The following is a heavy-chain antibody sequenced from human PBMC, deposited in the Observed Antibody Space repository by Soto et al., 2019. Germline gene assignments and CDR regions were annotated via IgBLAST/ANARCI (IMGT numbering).Heavy chain of an antibody. CDR2: ISYDGSNK. V-gene: IGHV3-30*18. CDR1: GFTFSSYG. CDR3: AQSMAVGLELIDY. Sequence: QVQLVESGGGVVQPGRSLRLSCAASGFTFSSYGMHWVRQAPGKGLEWVAVISYDGSNKYYADSVKGRFTISRDNAKNTLYLQMNSLRAEDTAVYYCAQSMAVGLELIDYWGQGTLVTVSS. D-gene: IGHD1-7*01. J-gene: IGHJ4*02.